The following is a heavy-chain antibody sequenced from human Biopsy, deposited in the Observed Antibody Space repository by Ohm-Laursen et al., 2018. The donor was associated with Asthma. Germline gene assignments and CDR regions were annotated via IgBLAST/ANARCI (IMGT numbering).Heavy chain of an antibody. Sequence: SQTLSLTCTVSGAYIKTDDHYCSWLRQPPGKGLEWFGFIHYSGSTSYNPSLKGGVTISVDTSKNQFSLKLSSVTAADTAVYYCARASVAASSNWFDPWGQGTLVTVSS. CDR2: IHYSGST. CDR1: GAYIKTDDHY. D-gene: IGHD6-19*01. J-gene: IGHJ5*02. V-gene: IGHV4-30-4*01. CDR3: ARASVAASSNWFDP.